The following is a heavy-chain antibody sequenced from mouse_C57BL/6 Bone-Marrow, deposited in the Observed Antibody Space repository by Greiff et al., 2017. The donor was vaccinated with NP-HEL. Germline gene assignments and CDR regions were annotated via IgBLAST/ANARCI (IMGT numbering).Heavy chain of an antibody. V-gene: IGHV3-6*01. CDR1: GYSITSGYY. CDR2: ISYDGSN. Sequence: EVQLVESGPGLVKPSQSLSLTCSVTGYSITSGYYWNWIRQFPGNKLEWMGYISYDGSNNYNPSLKNRISITRDTSKNQFFLKLNSVTTEDTATYYCARGGYYGTRFAYWGQGTLVTVSA. CDR3: ARGGYYGTRFAY. J-gene: IGHJ3*01. D-gene: IGHD1-1*01.